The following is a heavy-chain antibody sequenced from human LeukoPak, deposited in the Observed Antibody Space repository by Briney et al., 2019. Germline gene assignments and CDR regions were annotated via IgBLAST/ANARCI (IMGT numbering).Heavy chain of an antibody. CDR2: IYHSGST. CDR3: ARSVGYYYDSSGYLDY. CDR1: GGSISSSNW. J-gene: IGHJ4*02. D-gene: IGHD3-22*01. V-gene: IGHV4-4*02. Sequence: SETLSLTCAVSGGSISSSNWWSWVRQPPGKGLEWIGEIYHSGSTNYNPSLKSRVTISVDKSKNQFSPKLSSVTAADTAVYYCARSVGYYYDSSGYLDYWGQGTLVTVSS.